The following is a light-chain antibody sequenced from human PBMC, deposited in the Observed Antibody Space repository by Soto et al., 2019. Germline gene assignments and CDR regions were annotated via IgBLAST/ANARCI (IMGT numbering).Light chain of an antibody. V-gene: IGKV3-11*01. CDR3: QQRTNRLT. CDR2: DAS. Sequence: EIVLTQSPATLSLSPGERVTLSCRASQNVSTYLAWYQQKPGQAPRLLIYDASDRATGIPARFSGSGSGTDFTPTIRSTEPEDSAVYYCQQRTNRLTFGPGTKVDIK. J-gene: IGKJ3*01. CDR1: QNVSTY.